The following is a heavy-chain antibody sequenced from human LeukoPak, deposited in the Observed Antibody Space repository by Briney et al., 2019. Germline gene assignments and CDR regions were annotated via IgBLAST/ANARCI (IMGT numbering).Heavy chain of an antibody. Sequence: ASVKVSCKASGYTFTSYAMHWVRQAPGQRLEWMGWINAGNGNTKYSQKFQGRVTITRDTSTSTAYMELRSLRSDDTAVYFCAREDSSGWYYFDYWGQGTLVTVSS. CDR3: AREDSSGWYYFDY. J-gene: IGHJ4*02. CDR2: INAGNGNT. V-gene: IGHV1-3*01. D-gene: IGHD6-19*01. CDR1: GYTFTSYA.